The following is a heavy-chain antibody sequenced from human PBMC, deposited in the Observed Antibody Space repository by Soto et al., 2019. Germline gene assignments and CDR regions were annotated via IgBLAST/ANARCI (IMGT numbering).Heavy chain of an antibody. CDR2: IWYDGSNK. Sequence: GGSLRLSCAASGFTFSSYGMHWVRQAPGKGLEWVAVIWYDGSNKYYADSVKGRFTISRDNSKNTLYLQMNSLRAEDTAVYYCARDRGFGELLDYMDVWGKGTTVTVSS. J-gene: IGHJ6*03. D-gene: IGHD3-10*01. CDR1: GFTFSSYG. CDR3: ARDRGFGELLDYMDV. V-gene: IGHV3-33*01.